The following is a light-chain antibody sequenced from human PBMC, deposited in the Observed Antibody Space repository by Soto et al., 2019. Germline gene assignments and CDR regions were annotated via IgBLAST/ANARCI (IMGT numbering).Light chain of an antibody. CDR1: SDDVGAYNS. J-gene: IGLJ1*01. V-gene: IGLV2-23*01. CDR3: WSSASERTYV. CDR2: KGT. Sequence: QSVLAQPASVSGSPGQSITISCPGTSDDVGAYNSVSWYPQLPHKAPQVILYKGTQRPSGVSSRFSGSTSGNAASLTISGLQADDEADYFCWSSASERTYVFRAGTKVTVL.